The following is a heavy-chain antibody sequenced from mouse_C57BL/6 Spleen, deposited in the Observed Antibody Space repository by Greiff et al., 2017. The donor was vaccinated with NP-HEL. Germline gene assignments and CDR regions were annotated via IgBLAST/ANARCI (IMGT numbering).Heavy chain of an antibody. CDR1: GYTFTSYW. D-gene: IGHD2-3*01. CDR2: IYPSDSET. Sequence: QVQLQQPGAELVRPGSSVKLSCKASGYTFTSYWMDWVKQRPGQGLEWIGNIYPSDSETHYTQKFKDKATLTVDKSSSTAYMQLSSLTSEDSAVYYCAREDDYYRFAYWGQGTLVTVSA. CDR3: AREDDYYRFAY. V-gene: IGHV1-61*01. J-gene: IGHJ3*01.